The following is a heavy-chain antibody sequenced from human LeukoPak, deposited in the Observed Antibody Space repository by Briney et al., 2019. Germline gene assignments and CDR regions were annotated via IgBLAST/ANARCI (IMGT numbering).Heavy chain of an antibody. V-gene: IGHV1-2*02. Sequence: ASVKVSCKASGYTFTGYYMHWARQAPGQGLEWMGWINPNSGGTNYAQKFQGRVTMTRDTSISTAYMELSRLRSDDTAVYYCARAPGGSSWLFDYWGQGTLVTVSS. D-gene: IGHD6-13*01. CDR3: ARAPGGSSWLFDY. CDR2: INPNSGGT. J-gene: IGHJ4*02. CDR1: GYTFTGYY.